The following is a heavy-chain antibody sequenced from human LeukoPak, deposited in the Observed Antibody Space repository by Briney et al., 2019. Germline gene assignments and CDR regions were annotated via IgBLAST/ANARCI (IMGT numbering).Heavy chain of an antibody. Sequence: PGGSLRLSCAASGFTFSSYSMNWVRQAPGKGLEWVSSISSSSSYIYYADSVKGRFTISRDNAKNSLYLQMSSLRAEDTAVYYCARGPGSSGGAYVGDYWGHGTLVTVSS. CDR2: ISSSSSYI. CDR1: GFTFSSYS. D-gene: IGHD3-22*01. CDR3: ARGPGSSGGAYVGDY. V-gene: IGHV3-21*01. J-gene: IGHJ4*01.